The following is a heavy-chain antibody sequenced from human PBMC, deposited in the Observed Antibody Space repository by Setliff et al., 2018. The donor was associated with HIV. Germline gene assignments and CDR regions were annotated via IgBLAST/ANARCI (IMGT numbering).Heavy chain of an antibody. CDR1: GGSISSGNW. D-gene: IGHD6-6*01. J-gene: IGHJ4*02. CDR3: ARLSSYRSSSYYFDY. Sequence: PSETLSLTCAVSGGSISSGNWWSWVRQPPGKGLEWIGEISHIGSTNYNPSLKSRVTISVDRSKNQFSLKLRSMTAADTAVYYCARLSSYRSSSYYFDYWGQGALVTVSS. V-gene: IGHV4-4*02. CDR2: ISHIGST.